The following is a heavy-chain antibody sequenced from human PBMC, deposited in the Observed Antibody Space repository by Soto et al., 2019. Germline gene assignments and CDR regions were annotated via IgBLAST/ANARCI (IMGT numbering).Heavy chain of an antibody. CDR1: GFTFSSYG. V-gene: IGHV3-30*18. CDR3: AKGFTDGYNYWGNIDY. CDR2: ISYDGSNK. J-gene: IGHJ4*02. D-gene: IGHD5-12*01. Sequence: GGSLRLSCAASGFTFSSYGMHWVRQAPGKGLEWVAVISYDGSNKYYADSVKGRFTISRDNSKNTLYLQMNSLRAEDTAVYYCAKGFTDGYNYWGNIDYWGQGTLVTVSS.